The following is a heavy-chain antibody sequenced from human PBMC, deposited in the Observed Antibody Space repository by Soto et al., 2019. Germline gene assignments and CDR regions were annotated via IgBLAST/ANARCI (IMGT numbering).Heavy chain of an antibody. CDR2: ISSSGNII. J-gene: IGHJ4*02. D-gene: IGHD5-18*01. Sequence: GGSLRLSCAASGFTFSDYFMTWIRQAPGKGLEWISYISSSGNIIYYADSVKGRFIISRDNAKNSLYLQMKSLRAEDTAVYYCTRDPLGYAYGSDYWGQGTLVTVSS. V-gene: IGHV3-11*01. CDR3: TRDPLGYAYGSDY. CDR1: GFTFSDYF.